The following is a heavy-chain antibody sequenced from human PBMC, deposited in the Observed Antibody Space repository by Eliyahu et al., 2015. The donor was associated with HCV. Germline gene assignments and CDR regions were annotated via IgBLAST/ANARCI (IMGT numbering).Heavy chain of an antibody. V-gene: IGHV3-74*01. CDR3: ARHGDSSSLFDY. Sequence: EVQLVESGGGLVQPGGSLRXSCAASGFTFSSFGMHWVRQAPGKGLGWVSRINSDGSSTSYADSVKGRFTISRDNAKKTLYLQMNSLRVEDTAVYYCARHGDSSSLFDYWGQGTLVIVSS. D-gene: IGHD6-13*01. CDR1: GFTFSSFG. J-gene: IGHJ4*02. CDR2: INSDGSST.